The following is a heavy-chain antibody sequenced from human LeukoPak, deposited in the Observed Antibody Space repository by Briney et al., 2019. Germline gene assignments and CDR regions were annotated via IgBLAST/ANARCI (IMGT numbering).Heavy chain of an antibody. CDR3: ARLRGSSWYHDAFDI. J-gene: IGHJ3*02. D-gene: IGHD6-13*01. CDR2: IYPSDSDT. CDR1: GYSFTSYW. V-gene: IGHV5-51*01. Sequence: GESLKISCKGSGYSFTSYWIGWVRQMPGKGLEWMGIIYPSDSDTRYSPSFQGQVTISADKSISTAYLQWSSLKASDTAMYYCARLRGSSWYHDAFDIWGQGTMVTVSS.